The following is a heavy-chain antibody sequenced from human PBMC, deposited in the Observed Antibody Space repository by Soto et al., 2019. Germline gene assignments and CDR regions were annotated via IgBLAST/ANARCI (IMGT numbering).Heavy chain of an antibody. V-gene: IGHV1-3*01. CDR2: INAGNGNT. Sequence: GASVKVSCKASGYTFTSYAIHWVRQAPGQRLEWMGWINAGNGNTKYSQKFQGRVTITRDTSASTAYMELSSLRSDDTAVYYCARGGQNGYYDSRAMVDYWGQGTLVTVSS. CDR3: ARGGQNGYYDSRAMVDY. CDR1: GYTFTSYA. J-gene: IGHJ4*02. D-gene: IGHD3-22*01.